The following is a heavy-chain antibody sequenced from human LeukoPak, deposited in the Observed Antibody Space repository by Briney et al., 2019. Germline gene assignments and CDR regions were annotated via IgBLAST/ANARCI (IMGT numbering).Heavy chain of an antibody. J-gene: IGHJ3*02. CDR3: ASGRWLQEGGYAFDI. V-gene: IGHV4-61*02. CDR2: IYTSGST. CDR1: GGSISSGTYY. Sequence: PSQTLSLTCTVSGGSISSGTYYWSWIRQPAGKGLEWIGRIYTSGSTNYNPSLKSRVTISVDTSKNQFSLKLSSVTAADTAVYYCASGRWLQEGGYAFDIWGQGTMVTVSS. D-gene: IGHD5-24*01.